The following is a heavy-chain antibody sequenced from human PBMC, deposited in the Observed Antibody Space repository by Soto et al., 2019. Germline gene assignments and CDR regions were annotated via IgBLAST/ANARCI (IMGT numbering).Heavy chain of an antibody. CDR2: ISGIGGST. CDR1: GFTFSSYA. V-gene: IGHV3-23*01. Sequence: GGSLRLSCAASGFTFSSYAMSWVCHAPGQGLEWVSAISGIGGSTYYEDSVKGRFTTSRNNSKNTLYLQMNSLRADDTAVYYYAKDLGRTAMVNLFDYWGQGTLVTVSS. CDR3: AKDLGRTAMVNLFDY. J-gene: IGHJ4*02. D-gene: IGHD5-18*01.